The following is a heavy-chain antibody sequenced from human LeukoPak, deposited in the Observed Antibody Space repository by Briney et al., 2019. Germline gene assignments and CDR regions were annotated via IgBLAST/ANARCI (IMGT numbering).Heavy chain of an antibody. Sequence: GGSLRLSCVASGFTFSSYWMHWVRQDPRKGLVWVSRINGDGRNINYADSVRGRFTISRDNAKNSLYLQMNSLRAEDTAVYYCARRALWFGELFYAFDIWGQGTMVTVSS. CDR3: ARRALWFGELFYAFDI. CDR1: GFTFSSYW. D-gene: IGHD3-10*01. V-gene: IGHV3-74*01. J-gene: IGHJ3*02. CDR2: INGDGRNI.